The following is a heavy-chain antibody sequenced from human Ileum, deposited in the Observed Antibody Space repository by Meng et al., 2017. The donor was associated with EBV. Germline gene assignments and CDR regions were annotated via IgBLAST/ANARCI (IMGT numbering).Heavy chain of an antibody. D-gene: IGHD3-3*01. Sequence: QVQLQASGPGLVKPSETLPLTCTVSGGSISSYYWSWIRQPPGKRLEWIGYIYYSGSTNYNPSLKSRVTISIDTSKNQFSLKLSSVTAADTAVYYCARAGYYDFWSGHENWFDPWGQGTLVTVSS. CDR1: GGSISSYY. CDR2: IYYSGST. V-gene: IGHV4-59*01. CDR3: ARAGYYDFWSGHENWFDP. J-gene: IGHJ5*02.